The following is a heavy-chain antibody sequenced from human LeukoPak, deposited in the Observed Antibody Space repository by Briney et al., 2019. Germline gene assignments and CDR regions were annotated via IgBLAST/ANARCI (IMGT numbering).Heavy chain of an antibody. CDR2: VYYPGAT. D-gene: IGHD5-12*01. J-gene: IGHJ6*02. V-gene: IGHV4-59*08. CDR3: TRHVDPYGMDV. Sequence: LETLSLTCTVSGGSITDNYWSWIWQPPGMRLEWIGYVYYPGATNYTPSLKSRVTISMDTSRNQFSLKLNSVTAADTAVYYCTRHVDPYGMDVWGQGTTVIVSS. CDR1: GGSITDNY.